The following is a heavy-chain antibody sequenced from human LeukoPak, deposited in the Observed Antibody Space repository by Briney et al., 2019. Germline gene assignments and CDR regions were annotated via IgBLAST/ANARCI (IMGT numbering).Heavy chain of an antibody. CDR3: AKHPLMETTPFAY. D-gene: IGHD2-8*01. Sequence: ASVKVSCKASGYSFISFYIHWVRQAPGQGLEWMGVINPSGGSTAYAQQFQGRVTMTRDTSTSTVYMELSSLRSEDTAVYYCAKHPLMETTPFAYGGRGPLVTVSS. J-gene: IGHJ4*02. V-gene: IGHV1-46*01. CDR2: INPSGGST. CDR1: GYSFISFY.